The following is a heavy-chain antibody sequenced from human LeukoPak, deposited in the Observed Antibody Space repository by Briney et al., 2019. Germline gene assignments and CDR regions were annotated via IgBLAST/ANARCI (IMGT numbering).Heavy chain of an antibody. Sequence: PSETLSLTCTVSGGSISSYYWSWIRQPPGKGLEWIGYIYYSGSTNYNPSLKSRVTISVDTSKNQFSLKLSSVTAADTAVYYCVRRNGVYSSGSNFDYWGQGTLVTVSS. J-gene: IGHJ4*02. V-gene: IGHV4-59*08. CDR3: VRRNGVYSSGSNFDY. D-gene: IGHD6-19*01. CDR2: IYYSGST. CDR1: GGSISSYY.